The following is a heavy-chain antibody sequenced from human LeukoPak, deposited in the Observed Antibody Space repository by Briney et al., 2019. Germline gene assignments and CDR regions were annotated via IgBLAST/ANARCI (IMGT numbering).Heavy chain of an antibody. Sequence: SVKVSCKASGGTFSSYAISWVRQAPGQGLEWMGRIIPILGIANYAQKFQGRVTITADKSTSTAYMELSSLRSEDTAVYYRARGQQWLAMFDYWGQGTLVTVSS. CDR3: ARGQQWLAMFDY. J-gene: IGHJ4*02. CDR1: GGTFSSYA. V-gene: IGHV1-69*04. D-gene: IGHD6-19*01. CDR2: IIPILGIA.